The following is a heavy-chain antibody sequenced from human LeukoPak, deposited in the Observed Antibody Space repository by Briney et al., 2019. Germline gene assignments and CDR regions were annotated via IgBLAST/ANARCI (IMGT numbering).Heavy chain of an antibody. D-gene: IGHD6-13*01. CDR1: GGSISGFY. J-gene: IGHJ5*01. CDR3: ARVCSRGSIAAAEPNCFDY. V-gene: IGHV4-59*01. CDR2: IYYSGST. Sequence: SETLSLTCTVSGGSISGFYWSWIRQPPGRGLEYIGYIYYSGSTNYNPSLESRVTISVDTSKNQFSLKLSSVTAADTALYYCARVCSRGSIAAAEPNCFDYWGQGTLVTVSS.